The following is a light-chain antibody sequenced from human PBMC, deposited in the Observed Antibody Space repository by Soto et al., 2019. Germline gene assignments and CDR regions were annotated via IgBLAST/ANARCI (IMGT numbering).Light chain of an antibody. CDR3: QQYARPPYT. V-gene: IGKV4-1*01. Sequence: DIVMTQSPDSLSVSMGERATINCRSSQRVLHWSNGKNSLAWFQQKPGQPPSLLINWASTRDSGVPDRFSGSGSETAFTLTISSLLADDAAVYYCQQYARPPYTFGQGTRLDI. CDR1: QRVLHWSNGKNS. CDR2: WAS. J-gene: IGKJ2*01.